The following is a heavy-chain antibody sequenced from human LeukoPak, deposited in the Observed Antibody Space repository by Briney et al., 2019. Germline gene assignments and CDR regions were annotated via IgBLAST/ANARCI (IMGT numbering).Heavy chain of an antibody. D-gene: IGHD3-22*01. V-gene: IGHV3-23*01. CDR3: AKERSRGYYDSSGYSF. CDR1: GFTFSSYA. CDR2: ISGSDGST. J-gene: IGHJ4*02. Sequence: PGGSLRLSCAASGFTFSSYAMSWVRQAPGKGLEWVSGISGSDGSTNYADSVKGRFTISRENSKNTLYLQMNSLRAEDTAVYYCAKERSRGYYDSSGYSFWGQGTLVTVSS.